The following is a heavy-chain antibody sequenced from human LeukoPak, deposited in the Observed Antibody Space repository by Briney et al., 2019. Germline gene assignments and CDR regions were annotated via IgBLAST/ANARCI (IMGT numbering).Heavy chain of an antibody. V-gene: IGHV5-51*01. CDR3: ARACHGDYRWDY. J-gene: IGHJ4*02. D-gene: IGHD4-17*01. CDR1: GYSFTSYW. CDR2: IYFGGSNT. Sequence: RPGESLKISCKGSGYSFTSYWIGWVRQMPGKGLEWMGIIYFGGSNTKYSPSFQGQVTISADKSTNTAYLQWSSLKASDTAMYYCARACHGDYRWDYWGQGTLVTISS.